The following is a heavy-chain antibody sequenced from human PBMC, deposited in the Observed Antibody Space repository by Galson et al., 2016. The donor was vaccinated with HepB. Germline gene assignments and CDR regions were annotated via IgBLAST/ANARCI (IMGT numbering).Heavy chain of an antibody. V-gene: IGHV4-39*01. CDR3: VRLGTAAAVANRRRSLY. J-gene: IGHJ4*02. D-gene: IGHD6-13*01. Sequence: SETLSLTCTVSGDSIRNVGRHWGWFRQSPGKGLEYIGSIHSSGTSYYNPSLASRLTVSADMSRNQFFLSLTSLTAADTAIYYCVRLGTAAAVANRRRSLYWSQGTRVTVSS. CDR2: IHSSGTS. CDR1: GDSIRNVGRH.